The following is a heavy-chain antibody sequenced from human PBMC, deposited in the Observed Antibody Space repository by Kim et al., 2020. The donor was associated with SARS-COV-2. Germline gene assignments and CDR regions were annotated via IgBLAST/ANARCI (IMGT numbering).Heavy chain of an antibody. CDR3: ARDNGGYCSSTSCYDGGPYYYYGMDV. D-gene: IGHD2-2*01. CDR2: IIPILGIA. CDR1: GGTFSSYA. Sequence: SVKVSCKASGGTFSSYAISWVRQAPGQGLEWMGRIIPILGIANYAQKFQGRVTITADKSTSTAYMELSSLRSEDTTVYYCARDNGGYCSSTSCYDGGPYYYYGMDVWGQGTTVTVSS. V-gene: IGHV1-69*04. J-gene: IGHJ6*02.